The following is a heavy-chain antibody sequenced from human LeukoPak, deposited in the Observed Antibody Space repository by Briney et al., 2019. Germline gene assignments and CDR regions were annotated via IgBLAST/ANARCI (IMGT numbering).Heavy chain of an antibody. V-gene: IGHV3-23*01. CDR1: GFTFSSYA. CDR3: AKDRLRGAGGY. CDR2: ISESGGST. Sequence: GGSLRLSCAASGFTFSSYAMTWVRQAPGKGLERVSSISESGGSTFYADSVKGQFTVSRDNSKNTVYLQMNSLRAEDTAVYYCAKDRLRGAGGYLGQGTLVTVSS. D-gene: IGHD3-16*01. J-gene: IGHJ4*02.